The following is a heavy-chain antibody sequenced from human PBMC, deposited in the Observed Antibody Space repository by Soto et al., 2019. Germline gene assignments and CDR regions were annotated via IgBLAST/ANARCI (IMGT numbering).Heavy chain of an antibody. CDR3: AKISAAASSDY. CDR1: GFTFNDYD. D-gene: IGHD6-13*01. J-gene: IGHJ4*02. V-gene: IGHV3-9*01. Sequence: EVQLVESGGALVQPGGSLRLSCAASGFTFNDYDMHWVRQAPGKVLEWVSGISWNGANRAYADSVKGRFTISRDNAKKSLFMQMNSLTTEDTAFYYCAKISAAASSDYWGQGTLVTVSS. CDR2: ISWNGANR.